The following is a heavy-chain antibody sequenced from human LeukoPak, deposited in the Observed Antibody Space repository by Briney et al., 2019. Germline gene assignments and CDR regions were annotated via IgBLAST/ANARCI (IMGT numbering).Heavy chain of an antibody. CDR3: ARDLLLWFGELSGDSDY. CDR1: GFTFSSYG. D-gene: IGHD3-10*01. CDR2: IWYDGSHK. J-gene: IGHJ4*02. V-gene: IGHV3-33*01. Sequence: GGSLRLSCAASGFTFSSYGMHWVRQAPGKGLEWVADIWYDGSHKYYADSVKGRFTISRDNSKNTLHLQMNSLRAEDTAVYYCARDLLLWFGELSGDSDYWGQRTLVTVSS.